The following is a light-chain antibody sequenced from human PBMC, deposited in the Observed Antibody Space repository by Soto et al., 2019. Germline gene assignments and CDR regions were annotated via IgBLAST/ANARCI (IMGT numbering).Light chain of an antibody. CDR3: QQLNNYPST. J-gene: IGKJ4*01. CDR2: AAS. CDR1: QDISSY. Sequence: IQLTQSPSSLSASVGDRVTITCRASQDISSYLGWYQQKPGKAPKLLIYAASTLQSGVPSRFSGSGPGTDFTLTINSLQPEDFATYFCQQLNNYPSTFGGGTKVEIK. V-gene: IGKV1-9*01.